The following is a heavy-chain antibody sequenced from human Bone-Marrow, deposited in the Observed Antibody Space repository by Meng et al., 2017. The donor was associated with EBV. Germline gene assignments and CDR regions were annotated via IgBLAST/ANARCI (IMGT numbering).Heavy chain of an antibody. V-gene: IGHV7-4-1*02. CDR2: INTNTGNP. D-gene: IGHD1-1*01. CDR1: GYTFTSYT. Sequence: QVSMVHASSALKKPGASVNVACNTSGYTFTSYTLNWVRQAPGQGLEWMGWINTNTGNPTYALGFTGRIVFSLDTSVSTAYLQISSLKADDTGVYYCATSNNWSDFHYWGQGTLVTVSS. CDR3: ATSNNWSDFHY. J-gene: IGHJ4*02.